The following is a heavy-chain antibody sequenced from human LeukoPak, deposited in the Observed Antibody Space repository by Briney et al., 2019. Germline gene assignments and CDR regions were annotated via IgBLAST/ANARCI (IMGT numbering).Heavy chain of an antibody. V-gene: IGHV3-64*01. Sequence: GGSLRLSCAASGFTFSSYAMHSVRQAPGEGLEYVSAISSNGGSTYYANSVKGRFTISRDNSKNTLYLQMGSLRAEDMAVYYCARVNYDFWSGYVDYWGQGTLVTVSS. J-gene: IGHJ4*02. CDR3: ARVNYDFWSGYVDY. CDR2: ISSNGGST. D-gene: IGHD3-3*01. CDR1: GFTFSSYA.